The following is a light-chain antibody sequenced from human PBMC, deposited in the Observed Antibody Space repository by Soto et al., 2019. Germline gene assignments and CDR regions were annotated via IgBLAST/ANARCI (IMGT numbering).Light chain of an antibody. CDR3: CLSPGSLTWL. J-gene: IGLJ3*02. CDR1: GSDVGDSSH. V-gene: IGLV2-11*01. Sequence: QSALTQPRSVSGSPGQSVTISCTATGSDVGDSSHVSWYQLHPGKAPKLMIYEVNNRTSGVPDRLSGSKSGSTASLTISGLQAEDEAEYYCCLSPGSLTWLFGGGTKLTVL. CDR2: EVN.